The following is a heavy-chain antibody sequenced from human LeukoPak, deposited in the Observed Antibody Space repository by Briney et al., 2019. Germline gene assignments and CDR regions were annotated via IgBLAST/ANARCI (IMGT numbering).Heavy chain of an antibody. CDR2: MYTDGDT. CDR3: ARVPSLGYCSGGSCYRFDH. CDR1: GASISGYW. Sequence: SETLSLTCDVSGASISGYWWSWIRQPAGKGLEWIGRMYTDGDTNYNPALKSRVTVSVDTSKNLFSLKLISVTAADTAVYYCARVPSLGYCSGGSCYRFDHWGQGTLVAVSS. J-gene: IGHJ4*02. V-gene: IGHV4-4*07. D-gene: IGHD2-15*01.